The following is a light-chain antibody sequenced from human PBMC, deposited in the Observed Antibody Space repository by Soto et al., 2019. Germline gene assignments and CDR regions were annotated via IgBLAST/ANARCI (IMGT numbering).Light chain of an antibody. J-gene: IGKJ3*01. Sequence: DIQMTQSPSSLSASVGDRVTITCRASQSISSXXNWYQQKPGKAPNLLIYAASSLQSGVPSKFSGSGSGTDFTLTISSLQPEDFATYYCQQSYSSPFTFGPGTKVDIK. CDR3: QQSYSSPFT. CDR2: AAS. CDR1: QSISSX. V-gene: IGKV1-39*01.